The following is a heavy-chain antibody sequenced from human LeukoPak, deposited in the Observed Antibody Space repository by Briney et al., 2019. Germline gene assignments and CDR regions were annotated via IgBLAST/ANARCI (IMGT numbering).Heavy chain of an antibody. J-gene: IGHJ4*02. CDR1: GFTFSSYE. Sequence: PGGSLRLSCAASGFTFSSYEMNWVRQAPGKGLEWVSYISRSGSTMYYADSVKGRFTISRDNAQNSLYLQMYSLRPEDTAVYYCARDPQDHWDQGTLVTVSS. CDR3: ARDPQDH. V-gene: IGHV3-48*03. CDR2: ISRSGSTM.